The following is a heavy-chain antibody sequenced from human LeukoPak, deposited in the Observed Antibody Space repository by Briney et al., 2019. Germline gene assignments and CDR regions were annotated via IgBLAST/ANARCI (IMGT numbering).Heavy chain of an antibody. V-gene: IGHV3-48*03. CDR1: GFTFSSYE. J-gene: IGHJ4*02. CDR3: TLVPLG. CDR2: ISNSGTIM. D-gene: IGHD2-8*02. Sequence: GGSLRLSCAASGFTFSSYEMTWVRQAPGKGLEWISYISNSGTIMYYADSVKGRFTISRDDAKSSLYLQLNSLRAEDTAVYYCTLVPLGWGQGTLVTVSS.